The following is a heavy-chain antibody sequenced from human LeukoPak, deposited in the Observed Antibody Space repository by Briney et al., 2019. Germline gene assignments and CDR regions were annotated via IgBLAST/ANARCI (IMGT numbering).Heavy chain of an antibody. CDR2: IYYSGST. CDR3: ARIRDYYCGMDV. CDR1: GGSISSYY. V-gene: IGHV4-59*08. Sequence: SETLSLTCTVSGGSISSYYWSWIRQPPGKGLEWIGYIYYSGSTNYNPTLKSRVTISVDTSKNQFSLKLSSVTAADTAVYYCARIRDYYCGMDVWGQGTTVTVSS. J-gene: IGHJ6*02. D-gene: IGHD3-10*01.